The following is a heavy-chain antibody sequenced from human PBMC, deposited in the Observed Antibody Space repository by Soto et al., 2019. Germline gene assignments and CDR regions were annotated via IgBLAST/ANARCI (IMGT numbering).Heavy chain of an antibody. J-gene: IGHJ6*02. CDR2: LNGGTGQT. D-gene: IGHD1-1*01. CDR1: GYTFSTYA. V-gene: IGHV1-3*01. CDR3: ARGKGMEENYYYYGMDI. Sequence: ASVKVSCKTSGYTFSTYAIHWVRQAPGQSLEWMGWLNGGTGQTRYSQRFQDRVTITRDTSASTAYMEVSSLRPEDTAVYYCARGKGMEENYYYYGMDIWGQGTTVTVSS.